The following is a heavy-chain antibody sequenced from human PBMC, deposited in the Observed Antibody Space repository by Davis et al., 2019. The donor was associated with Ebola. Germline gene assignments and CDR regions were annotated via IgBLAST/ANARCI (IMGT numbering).Heavy chain of an antibody. V-gene: IGHV1-18*01. CDR3: ARGPPVYSSSWAWAQSMFDY. Sequence: AASVKVSCKASGYTFTSYGISWVRQAPGQGLEWMGWISAYNGNTNYAQKLQGRITMTTDTSTSTAYMELSRLRSDDTAVYYCARGPPVYSSSWAWAQSMFDYWGQGTLVTVSS. D-gene: IGHD6-6*01. J-gene: IGHJ4*02. CDR2: ISAYNGNT. CDR1: GYTFTSYG.